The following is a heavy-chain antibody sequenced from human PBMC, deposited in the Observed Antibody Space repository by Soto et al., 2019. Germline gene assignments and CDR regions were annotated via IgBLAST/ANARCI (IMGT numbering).Heavy chain of an antibody. CDR3: ARFGAAAAHDDN. CDR1: RVSISGNH. Sequence: SETLSLTCGVARVSISGNHWSWIRQDPGKGLEWVGYVHFSGSTTYNPSLEPRLNISFDMSKSQVYLQLTSVTAADTAVYYCARFGAAAAHDDNWGRGVLVTVSS. D-gene: IGHD6-13*01. J-gene: IGHJ4*01. CDR2: VHFSGST. V-gene: IGHV4-59*01.